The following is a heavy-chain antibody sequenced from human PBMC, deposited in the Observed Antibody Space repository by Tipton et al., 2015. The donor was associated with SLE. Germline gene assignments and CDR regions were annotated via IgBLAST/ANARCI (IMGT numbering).Heavy chain of an antibody. J-gene: IGHJ4*02. CDR3: AKASGRVYGTEYFDY. D-gene: IGHD3-10*01. V-gene: IGHV3-23*01. CDR1: GFTFSNYA. Sequence: AVSGFTFSNYAMNWVRQAPGKGLEWVSLVSGSGGGTYYSNSVKGRFTISRDNSKNTLYLQMNSLRPQDTAVYYCAKASGRVYGTEYFDYWGQGTLVTVSS. CDR2: VSGSGGGT.